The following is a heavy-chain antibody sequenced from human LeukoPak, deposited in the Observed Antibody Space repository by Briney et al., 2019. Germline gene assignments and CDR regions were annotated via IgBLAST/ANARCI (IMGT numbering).Heavy chain of an antibody. CDR2: IVGSGGST. J-gene: IGHJ4*02. CDR3: SKWGDYDVLTGYYDSDF. Sequence: GASLRLSCAASGFTFSNYAMSWVRQAPGKGLEWVSAIVGSGGSTYYADSVRGRFTISRDNSKNTLFLQMNSLRVEDTALYYCSKWGDYDVLTGYYDSDFWGQGTLVTVSS. V-gene: IGHV3-23*01. D-gene: IGHD3-9*01. CDR1: GFTFSNYA.